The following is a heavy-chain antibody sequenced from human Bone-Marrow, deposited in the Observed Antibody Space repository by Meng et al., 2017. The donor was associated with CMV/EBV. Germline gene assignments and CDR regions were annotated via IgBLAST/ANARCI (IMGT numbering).Heavy chain of an antibody. CDR1: GYTFTGYY. CDR2: INPNRGDT. CDR3: AKVSPYSSSNYYFDY. D-gene: IGHD6-13*01. V-gene: IGHV1-2*02. Sequence: ASVKVSCKASGYTFTGYYMHWVRQAPGQGLEWMGWINPNRGDTNYAQKFQDRVTMTRDTSINTVYMELSRLRSDDTAVFYCAKVSPYSSSNYYFDYWGQGTLVTVSS. J-gene: IGHJ4*02.